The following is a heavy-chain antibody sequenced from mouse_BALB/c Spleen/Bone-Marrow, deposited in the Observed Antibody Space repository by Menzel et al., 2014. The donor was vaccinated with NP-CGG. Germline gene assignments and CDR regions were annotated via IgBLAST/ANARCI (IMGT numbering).Heavy chain of an antibody. D-gene: IGHD1-1*01. Sequence: EVQGVESGGGLVQPGGSLKLSCAASGFTFSSYGMSWVRQTPDKRLELVATINNNDGNTYYPDSVKGRFTISRDNAKNTLYLQMSSLKSVDTAMYYCARDNYGSRFDYWGQGTTLTVSS. J-gene: IGHJ2*01. CDR1: GFTFSSYG. CDR3: ARDNYGSRFDY. V-gene: IGHV5-6-3*01. CDR2: INNNDGNT.